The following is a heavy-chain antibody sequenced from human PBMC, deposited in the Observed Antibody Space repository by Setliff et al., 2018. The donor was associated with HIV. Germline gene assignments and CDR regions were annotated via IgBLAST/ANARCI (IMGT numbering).Heavy chain of an antibody. Sequence: SETLSLTCAVSNYSISSAYYWGWIRHPPGKGLEWIGSIYHSGSTYYNPSLKSRVTISLDTSKNQFSLKLSSVTAADTAVYYCARRPAGAVAGGYGMDVWGQGTTVTVSS. V-gene: IGHV4-38-2*01. CDR3: ARRPAGAVAGGYGMDV. J-gene: IGHJ6*02. D-gene: IGHD6-19*01. CDR2: IYHSGST. CDR1: NYSISSAYY.